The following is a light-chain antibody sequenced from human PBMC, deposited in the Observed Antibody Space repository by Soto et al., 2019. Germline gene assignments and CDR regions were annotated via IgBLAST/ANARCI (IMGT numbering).Light chain of an antibody. V-gene: IGLV2-18*02. J-gene: IGLJ3*02. Sequence: QSVLTQPPSVSGSPGQSVTLSCPGSSIDVGSYKRVSWYQQPPGTAPKLIICEVTNRPSGVPDRFSGSKSGNTAFLTISGLQAEDEADYYCSSVTSRGSCVYGGGTKVTVL. CDR1: SIDVGSYKR. CDR3: SSVTSRGSCV. CDR2: EVT.